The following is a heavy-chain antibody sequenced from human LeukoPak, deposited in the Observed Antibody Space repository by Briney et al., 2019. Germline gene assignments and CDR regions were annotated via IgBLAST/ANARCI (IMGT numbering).Heavy chain of an antibody. CDR3: ARDVWFDP. V-gene: IGHV3-48*03. CDR1: GFPFSSHE. CDR2: ISSGGSTI. Sequence: GSLRLSCAASGFPFSSHEMNWVRQPPGKGLEWVSYISSGGSTIYYADSVKGRFTISRDNAKNSLYLQMNSLRAEDTALYYCARDVWFDPWGQGTLVTVSS. J-gene: IGHJ5*02.